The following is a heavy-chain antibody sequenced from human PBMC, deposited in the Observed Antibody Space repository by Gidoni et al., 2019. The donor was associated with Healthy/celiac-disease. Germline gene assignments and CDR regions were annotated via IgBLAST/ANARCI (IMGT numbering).Heavy chain of an antibody. J-gene: IGHJ4*02. CDR2: ISGSGGST. D-gene: IGHD3-3*01. V-gene: IGHV3-23*01. CDR1: GFPFSSYA. CDR3: AKDLDFWSGYSDY. Sequence: EVQLLESGGGLVQPGGSLRLSCAASGFPFSSYAMSWVRQAPGKGLEWVSAISGSGGSTYYADSVKGRFTISRDNSKNTLYLQMNSLRAEDTAVYYCAKDLDFWSGYSDYWGQGTLVTVSS.